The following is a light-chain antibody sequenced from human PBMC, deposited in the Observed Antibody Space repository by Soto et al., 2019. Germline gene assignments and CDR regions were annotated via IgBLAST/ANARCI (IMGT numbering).Light chain of an antibody. J-gene: IGKJ5*01. CDR2: AAS. CDR1: QGISSY. Sequence: VTITCRASQGISSYFSWYQQKPGKAPKLLIYAASTLQSGVPSRFSGSGSGTEFTLTISSLQPEDFATYYCQQLNSYPPFGQGTRLEIK. CDR3: QQLNSYPP. V-gene: IGKV1-9*01.